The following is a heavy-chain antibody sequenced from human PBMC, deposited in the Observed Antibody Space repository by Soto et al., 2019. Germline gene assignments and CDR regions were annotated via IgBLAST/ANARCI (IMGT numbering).Heavy chain of an antibody. V-gene: IGHV4-59*08. CDR3: AGHHDS. CDR2: IYYSGST. CDR1: GGSISSYY. Sequence: QVQLQESGPGLVKPSETLSLTCTVSGGSISSYYWSWIRQPPGKGLEWIGYIYYSGSTNYNPAPKTRVTISVDTSKNQFSLNLSAAAGAVPAVYYCAGHHDSWGQGTLVTVSS. J-gene: IGHJ4*02.